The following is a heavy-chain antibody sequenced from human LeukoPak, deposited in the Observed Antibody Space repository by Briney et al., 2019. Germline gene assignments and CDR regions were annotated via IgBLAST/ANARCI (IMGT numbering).Heavy chain of an antibody. CDR2: IYSSGTT. CDR3: AREHRYSYDFDY. Sequence: SETLSLTCTVSGGSMTSYYWNWIRQPAGKGLEWIGRIYSSGTTNYTPSLKSRVTMSLDTSKNQFSLKLSSVTAADTAVYYCAREHRYSYDFDYWGQGNLVTVSS. CDR1: GGSMTSYY. V-gene: IGHV4-4*07. D-gene: IGHD5-18*01. J-gene: IGHJ4*02.